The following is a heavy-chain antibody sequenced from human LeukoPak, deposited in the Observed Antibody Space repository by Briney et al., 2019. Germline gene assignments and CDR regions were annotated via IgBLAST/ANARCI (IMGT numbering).Heavy chain of an antibody. Sequence: PSETLSLTCTVSGGSISSYYWSWIRQPPGKGLEWIGYIYYTGSTNYNPPLKSRVTISVDTSKNQFSLKLSSVTAADTAVYYCARGGSKQEYWGQGTLVSVSS. CDR3: ARGGSKQEY. J-gene: IGHJ4*02. CDR1: GGSISSYY. D-gene: IGHD2-15*01. CDR2: IYYTGST. V-gene: IGHV4-59*01.